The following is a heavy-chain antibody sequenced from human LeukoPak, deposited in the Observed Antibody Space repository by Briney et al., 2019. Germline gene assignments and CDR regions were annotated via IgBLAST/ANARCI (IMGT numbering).Heavy chain of an antibody. CDR3: AREDSSSWYGVDYFDY. Sequence: ASVKVSCTASGYTFTGYYMHWVRQAPGQGLEWMGWINPNSGGTNYAQKFQGRVTMTRDTSISTAYMELSRLRSDDTAVYYCAREDSSSWYGVDYFDYWGQGTLVTVSS. V-gene: IGHV1-2*02. J-gene: IGHJ4*02. CDR1: GYTFTGYY. D-gene: IGHD6-13*01. CDR2: INPNSGGT.